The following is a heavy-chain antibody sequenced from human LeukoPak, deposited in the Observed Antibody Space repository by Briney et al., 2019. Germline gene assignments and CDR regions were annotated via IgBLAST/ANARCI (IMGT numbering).Heavy chain of an antibody. D-gene: IGHD3-10*01. Sequence: SETLSLTCTVSGGSITSSSYYWGWIRQPPGKGLEWIGSVYYSGSTYYNPSLKSRVTISVDTSKNQFSLKLSSVTAADTAVYYCARTRYYYNSRSYGAPYYFDYWGQGTLVTVSS. CDR2: VYYSGST. CDR1: GGSITSSSYY. J-gene: IGHJ4*02. V-gene: IGHV4-39*01. CDR3: ARTRYYYNSRSYGAPYYFDY.